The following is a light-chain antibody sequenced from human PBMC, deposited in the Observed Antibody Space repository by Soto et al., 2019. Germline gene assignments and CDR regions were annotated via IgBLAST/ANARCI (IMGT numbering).Light chain of an antibody. Sequence: EIVLTQSPGTLSLSPGERATLSCGASQSVTSNYLAWYQQKPGQAPRLLIFGASIRVKGIPDRFIGGGSGTDFTLTISRLEPEDFAVYYCQHYVTSLTTFGQGTKVEVK. J-gene: IGKJ1*01. CDR2: GAS. V-gene: IGKV3-20*01. CDR3: QHYVTSLTT. CDR1: QSVTSNY.